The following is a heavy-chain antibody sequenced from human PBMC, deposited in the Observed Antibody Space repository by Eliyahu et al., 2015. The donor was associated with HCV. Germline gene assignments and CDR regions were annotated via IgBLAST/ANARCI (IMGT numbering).Heavy chain of an antibody. J-gene: IGHJ4*02. Sequence: EVQLVESGGGLVQPGGSLRLSCAASGFTFSSHNMNWVRQAPGKGLEWVSYISKGSTSIYYADSVKGRFTISRDNAKNSLYLQLNRLRDENTAVYYCARGHDYDDPLWYWGQGALVTVSS. CDR2: ISKGSTSI. CDR3: ARGHDYDDPLWY. CDR1: GFTFSSHN. D-gene: IGHD4-17*01. V-gene: IGHV3-48*02.